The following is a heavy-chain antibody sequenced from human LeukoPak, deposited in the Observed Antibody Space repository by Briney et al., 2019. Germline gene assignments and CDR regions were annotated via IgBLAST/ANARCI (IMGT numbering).Heavy chain of an antibody. CDR3: ARVSYGGSQQNYYFDY. CDR1: GGTFSSYA. CDR2: IIPILGIA. Sequence: SVKVSCKASGGTFSSYAISWVRQAPGQGLEWMGRIIPILGIANYAQKFQGRVTITADKSTSTAYMELSSLRSEDTAVYYCARVSYGGSQQNYYFDYWGQGTLVTVSS. D-gene: IGHD3-16*01. V-gene: IGHV1-69*04. J-gene: IGHJ4*02.